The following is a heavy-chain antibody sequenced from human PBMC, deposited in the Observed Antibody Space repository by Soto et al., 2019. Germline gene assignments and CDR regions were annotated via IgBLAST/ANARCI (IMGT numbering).Heavy chain of an antibody. CDR3: ARVAHPTKYSSSWLFGNY. V-gene: IGHV1-18*01. J-gene: IGHJ4*02. Sequence: QVQLVQSGAEVKKPGASVKVSCKASGYTFTSYGISWVRQAPGQGLEWMGWISAYNGNTNYAQKLQGRVTMTTDTSTSTAYMELRSLRSDDKAVYYCARVAHPTKYSSSWLFGNYWGQGTLVTVSS. D-gene: IGHD6-13*01. CDR2: ISAYNGNT. CDR1: GYTFTSYG.